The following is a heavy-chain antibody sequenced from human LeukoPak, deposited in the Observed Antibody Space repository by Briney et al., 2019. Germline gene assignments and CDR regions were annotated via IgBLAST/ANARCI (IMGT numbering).Heavy chain of an antibody. J-gene: IGHJ6*02. D-gene: IGHD3-22*01. V-gene: IGHV1-69*06. Sequence: ASVKVSCKASGGTFSSYGISWVRQAPGQGLEWMGRITPIFGTANYAQRFQGRVTITADKFTSTAYMEVSSLRSEDTAVYYCARTNYYDSSGYQGAGTYYYGMDVWGQGTTVTVSS. CDR2: ITPIFGTA. CDR1: GGTFSSYG. CDR3: ARTNYYDSSGYQGAGTYYYGMDV.